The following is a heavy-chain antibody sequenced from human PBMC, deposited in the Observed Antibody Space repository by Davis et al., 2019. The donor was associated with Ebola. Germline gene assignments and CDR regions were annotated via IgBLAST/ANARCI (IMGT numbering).Heavy chain of an antibody. CDR3: ARASFGYNSGWYADY. V-gene: IGHV1-3*01. J-gene: IGHJ4*02. CDR2: VHGGNGNT. D-gene: IGHD6-19*01. CDR1: GFTLTNYA. Sequence: ASVKVSCKASGFTLTNYAIHWVRQAPGQRLEWMGWVHGGNGNTKYSQGFQGRVTITTDTSASTVYLDLTSLRSDDTAVFYCARASFGYNSGWYADYWGPGSLVTVSS.